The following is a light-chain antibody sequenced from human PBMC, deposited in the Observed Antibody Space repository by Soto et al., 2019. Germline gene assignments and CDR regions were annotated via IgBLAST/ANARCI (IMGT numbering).Light chain of an antibody. V-gene: IGKV3-20*01. J-gene: IGKJ1*01. CDR1: LSVSNNY. CDR2: GPS. Sequence: EIVLTQSPGTLSLSPGERATLSCRASLSVSNNYLAWYQQKPGQAPRLLIYGPSSRATGIPDRFSGSGSGTDFTLTISRLEPEDFAVYYCQQYGSSPRTFGQGTKVDIK. CDR3: QQYGSSPRT.